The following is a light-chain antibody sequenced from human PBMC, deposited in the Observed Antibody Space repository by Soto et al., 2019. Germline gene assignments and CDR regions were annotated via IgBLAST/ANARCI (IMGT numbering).Light chain of an antibody. CDR3: QQYYSPPHT. V-gene: IGKV4-1*01. Sequence: DIVLTQSPDSLAVSLGERATIHCKSSQSVLCSPHNKNFLSWYQHKPGQPPKLLIYGASTRESGVPDRFGGSGSGTDFTLTISGLQAEDVAVYYCQQYYSPPHTFGQGTKLEIK. CDR2: GAS. J-gene: IGKJ2*01. CDR1: QSVLCSPHNKNF.